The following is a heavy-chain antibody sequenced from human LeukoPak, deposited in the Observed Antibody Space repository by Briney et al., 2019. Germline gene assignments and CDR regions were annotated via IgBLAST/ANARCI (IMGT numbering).Heavy chain of an antibody. CDR1: GFTFSSYG. V-gene: IGHV3-30*02. CDR3: VKDESGSYEPGYFQH. CDR2: IRYDGSNK. D-gene: IGHD1-26*01. J-gene: IGHJ1*01. Sequence: GGSLRLSCAASGFTFSSYGMHWVRQAPGKGLEGVAFIRYDGSNKYYADPVKGRFTISRDNFKNTLYVQMNSLRAEDTAVYYCVKDESGSYEPGYFQHWGQGTLVTVSS.